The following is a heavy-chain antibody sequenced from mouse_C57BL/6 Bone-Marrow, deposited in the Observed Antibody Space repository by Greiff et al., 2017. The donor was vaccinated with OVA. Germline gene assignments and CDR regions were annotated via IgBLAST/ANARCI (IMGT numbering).Heavy chain of an antibody. J-gene: IGHJ1*03. CDR1: GYAFSSSW. CDR3: AAGYYGSSYVPYWYFDV. CDR2: IYPGDGDT. Sequence: QVQLKQSGPELVKPGASVKISCKASGYAFSSSWMNWVKQRPGKGLEWIGRIYPGDGDTNYNGKFKGKATLTADKSSSTAYMQLSSLTSEDSAVYFCAAGYYGSSYVPYWYFDVWGTGTTVTVSS. D-gene: IGHD1-1*01. V-gene: IGHV1-82*01.